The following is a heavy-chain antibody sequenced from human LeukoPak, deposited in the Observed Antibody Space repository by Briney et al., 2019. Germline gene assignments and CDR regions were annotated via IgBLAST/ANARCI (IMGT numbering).Heavy chain of an antibody. V-gene: IGHV3-23*01. J-gene: IGHJ4*02. CDR2: ISGSGGST. D-gene: IGHD2-15*01. Sequence: GGSLRLSCAASGLTFSSYAMSWVRQAPGKGLEWVSAISGSGGSTYYADSVKGRFTISRDNSKNTLYLQMNSLRAEDTAVYYCAKDPGVWDCSGGSCYLSFFDYWGQGTLVTVSS. CDR3: AKDPGVWDCSGGSCYLSFFDY. CDR1: GLTFSSYA.